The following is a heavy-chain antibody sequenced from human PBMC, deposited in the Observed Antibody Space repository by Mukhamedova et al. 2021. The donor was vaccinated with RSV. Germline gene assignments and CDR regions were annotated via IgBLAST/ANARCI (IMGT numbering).Heavy chain of an antibody. CDR3: ATGRGYGSGAYYFDY. CDR2: EDGET. V-gene: IGHV1-69-2*01. Sequence: EDGETIYAEKFQGRVTITADTSTDTAYMELSSLRSEDTAGYYCATGRGYGSGAYYFDYWGQRTLVTVSS. D-gene: IGHD3-10*01. J-gene: IGHJ4*02.